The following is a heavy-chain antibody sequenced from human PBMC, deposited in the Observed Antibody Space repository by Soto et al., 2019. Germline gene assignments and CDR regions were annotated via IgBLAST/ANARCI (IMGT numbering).Heavy chain of an antibody. Sequence: SETLSLTCTVSVGSVSSGSYYWSWILHPPGKGLEWIGYIYYSGSTNYNPSLKSRVTISVDTSKNQFSLKLSSVTPADTAVYYGARVLGSAIRIFEYWGQGTMVTVSS. V-gene: IGHV4-61*01. CDR2: IYYSGST. J-gene: IGHJ4*02. D-gene: IGHD2-2*01. CDR1: VGSVSSGSYY. CDR3: ARVLGSAIRIFEY.